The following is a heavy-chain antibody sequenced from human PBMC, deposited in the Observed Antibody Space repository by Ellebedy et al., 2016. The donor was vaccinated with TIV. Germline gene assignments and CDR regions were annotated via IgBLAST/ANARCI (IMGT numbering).Heavy chain of an antibody. V-gene: IGHV4-34*01. CDR3: ARIVAKGMDD. Sequence: SETLSLTCAVYGGSFSGYYWSWIRQPPGKGLEWIGEINHSGSTNYNPSLKSRVTISIDTSKNQFSLKLSSVTAADTAVYYCARIVAKGMDDWGQGTTVTVSS. J-gene: IGHJ6*02. CDR1: GGSFSGYY. CDR2: INHSGST. D-gene: IGHD5-12*01.